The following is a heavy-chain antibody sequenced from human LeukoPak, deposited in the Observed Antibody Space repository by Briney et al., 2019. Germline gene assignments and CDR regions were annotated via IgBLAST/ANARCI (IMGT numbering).Heavy chain of an antibody. D-gene: IGHD3-9*01. CDR2: IYYSGST. J-gene: IGHJ5*02. CDR1: GGSISSHY. V-gene: IGHV4-59*11. CDR3: ARMRYYDILTGAPGWFDP. Sequence: SETLSLTCAVSGGSISSHYWSWIRQPPGKGLEWIGYIYYSGSTNYNPSLKSRVTISVDTSKNQFSLKLSSVTAADTAVYYCARMRYYDILTGAPGWFDPWGQGTLVTVSS.